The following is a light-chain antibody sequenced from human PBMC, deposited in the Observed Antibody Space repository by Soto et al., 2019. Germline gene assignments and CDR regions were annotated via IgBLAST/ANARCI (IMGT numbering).Light chain of an antibody. CDR1: SSNIGSFYD. Sequence: QSVLTQPPSVSGAPGQRVTIPCTGSSSNIGSFYDVHWYQQLPGTVPKLLIYGDNNRPSGVPDRFSGSKSGTSPSLAITGLQPEDEADYYCQSYDNSLSHVVFGGGTKLTVL. J-gene: IGLJ2*01. CDR2: GDN. CDR3: QSYDNSLSHVV. V-gene: IGLV1-40*01.